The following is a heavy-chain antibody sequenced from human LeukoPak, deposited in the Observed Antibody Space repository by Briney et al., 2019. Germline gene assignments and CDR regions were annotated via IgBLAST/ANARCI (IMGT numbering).Heavy chain of an antibody. V-gene: IGHV5-51*01. CDR3: ASGYTVTTPGALDI. Sequence: GESLKISCKGSGYSFTSYWIGWVRQMPGRGLEWMGIINPGDSDTRYSPSFQGQVNISADKSISTAYLQWSSLKASDTGMYYCASGYTVTTPGALDIWGQGTMVTVSS. CDR2: INPGDSDT. D-gene: IGHD4-17*01. J-gene: IGHJ3*02. CDR1: GYSFTSYW.